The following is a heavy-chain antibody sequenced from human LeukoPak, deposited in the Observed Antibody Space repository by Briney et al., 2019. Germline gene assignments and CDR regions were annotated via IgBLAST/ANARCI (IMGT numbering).Heavy chain of an antibody. Sequence: GGSLRLSCAASGFTFSSYAMSWVRHAPGEGLEWVSAISGSGGSTYYADSVKGPVTISRDNTKNTLYLKMNSLRAEDTAVYYCAKSGILGTYYFDYWGQGTLVTVSS. D-gene: IGHD2-15*01. J-gene: IGHJ4*02. CDR3: AKSGILGTYYFDY. CDR1: GFTFSSYA. CDR2: ISGSGGST. V-gene: IGHV3-23*01.